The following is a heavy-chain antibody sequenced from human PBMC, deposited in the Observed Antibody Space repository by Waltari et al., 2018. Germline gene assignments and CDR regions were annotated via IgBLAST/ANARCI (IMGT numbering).Heavy chain of an antibody. CDR2: IFTSGST. V-gene: IGHV4-61*02. Sequence: QVQLQESGPGLVRPSQTLSLTCTVSGGSISSGSVYWTWIRQPAGKGLEWVGHIFTSGSTKYNPSLKSRVSVSLDTSENQFSLRLSSVTAADTAVYYCARDEARYYDIMTGGGYYGLDVWGHGTTVTVSS. CDR3: ARDEARYYDIMTGGGYYGLDV. J-gene: IGHJ6*02. CDR1: GGSISSGSVY. D-gene: IGHD3-9*01.